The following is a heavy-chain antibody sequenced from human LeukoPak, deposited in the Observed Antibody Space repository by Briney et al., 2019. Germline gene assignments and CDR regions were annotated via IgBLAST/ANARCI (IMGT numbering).Heavy chain of an antibody. CDR1: GFTFTKYW. Sequence: GGTLRLSCAASGFTFTKYWMTWVRQAPGKGLEWVANIKQDGSEKFYVDSVKGRFTISRDNAKNSLDLQINSLGAEDTAVYYCARGLDCRSTSCYLDNWGQGTLVTVSS. J-gene: IGHJ4*02. D-gene: IGHD2-2*01. V-gene: IGHV3-7*01. CDR3: ARGLDCRSTSCYLDN. CDR2: IKQDGSEK.